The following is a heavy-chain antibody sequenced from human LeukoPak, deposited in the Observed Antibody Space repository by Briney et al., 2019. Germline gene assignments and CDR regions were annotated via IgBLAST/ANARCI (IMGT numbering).Heavy chain of an antibody. CDR1: GYTFTSYD. J-gene: IGHJ4*02. V-gene: IGHV1-8*01. CDR3: ARDRCSSTSCYEGGLDY. Sequence: GASVTVSCKASGYTFTSYDINWVRQATGQGLEWMGWMNPNSGNTGYAQKFQGRVTMTRNTSISTAYMELSSLRSEDTAVYYCARDRCSSTSCYEGGLDYWGQGTLVTVSS. D-gene: IGHD2-2*01. CDR2: MNPNSGNT.